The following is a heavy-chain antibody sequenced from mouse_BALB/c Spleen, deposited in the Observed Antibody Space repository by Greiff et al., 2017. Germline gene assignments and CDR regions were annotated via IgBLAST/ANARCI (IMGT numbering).Heavy chain of an antibody. CDR1: GFTFSSFG. CDR2: ISSGSSTI. Sequence: EVLLVESGGGLVQPGGSRKLSCAASGFTFSSFGMHWVRQAPEKGLEWVAYISSGSSTIYYADTVKGRFTISRDNPKNTLFLQMTSLRSEDTAMYYCARGGSGYLDVWGAGTTVTVSS. CDR3: ARGGSGYLDV. V-gene: IGHV5-17*02. J-gene: IGHJ1*01.